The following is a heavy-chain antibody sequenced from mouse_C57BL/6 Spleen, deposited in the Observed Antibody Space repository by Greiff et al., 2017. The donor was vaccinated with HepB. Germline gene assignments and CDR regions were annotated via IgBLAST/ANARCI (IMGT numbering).Heavy chain of an antibody. Sequence: VQLQQSGAELVKPGASVKMSCKASGYTFTSYTMHWVKQRPGQGLEWIGYINPSSGYTKYNQKFKDKATLTADKSSSTAYMQLSSLTSEDSAVYYCARKRTRASYWGQGTTLTVSS. J-gene: IGHJ2*01. CDR2: INPSSGYT. D-gene: IGHD3-1*01. CDR1: GYTFTSYT. V-gene: IGHV1-4*01. CDR3: ARKRTRASY.